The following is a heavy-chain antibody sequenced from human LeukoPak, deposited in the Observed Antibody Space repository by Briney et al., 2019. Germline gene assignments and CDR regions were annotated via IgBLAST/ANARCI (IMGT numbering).Heavy chain of an antibody. CDR1: GYTFTRYG. CDR2: ISGYNGHT. CDR3: ARDDMVYASYYMDV. V-gene: IGHV1-18*01. J-gene: IGHJ6*03. D-gene: IGHD2-8*01. Sequence: GASVKVSCKASGYTFTRYGISWVRQAPGQGPEWMGWISGYNGHTNYAQKFQGRVTMTTDTSTSTAYMELRSLRSDDTAVYYCARDDMVYASYYMDVWGKGTTVTVSS.